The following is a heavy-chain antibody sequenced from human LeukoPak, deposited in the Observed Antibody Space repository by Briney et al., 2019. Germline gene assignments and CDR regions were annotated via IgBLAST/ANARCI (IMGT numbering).Heavy chain of an antibody. CDR2: ISYDGSNK. CDR1: GFTFSRYG. D-gene: IGHD5-12*01. J-gene: IGHJ4*02. CDR3: ARSKRATYHGFDY. Sequence: GGSLRLSCAASGFTFSRYGMHWVRQAPGKGLEWVTVISYDGSNKYYADSVKGRFTISRDNSKNTLYLQMNSLRAEDTAVYYCARSKRATYHGFDYWGQGILVTVSS. V-gene: IGHV3-30*03.